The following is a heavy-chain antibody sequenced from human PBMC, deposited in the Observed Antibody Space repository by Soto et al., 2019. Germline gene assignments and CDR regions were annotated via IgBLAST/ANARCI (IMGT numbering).Heavy chain of an antibody. Sequence: ASVKVSCKASGYTFTGYYMHWVRQAPGQGLEWMGWINPNSGGTNYAQKFQGWVTMTRDTSISTAYMELSRLRSDDTAVYYCARAYHHSIHEGSILSWNSNDAFDIWGQGTMVTVSS. CDR1: GYTFTGYY. J-gene: IGHJ3*02. D-gene: IGHD1-7*01. CDR3: ARAYHHSIHEGSILSWNSNDAFDI. CDR2: INPNSGGT. V-gene: IGHV1-2*04.